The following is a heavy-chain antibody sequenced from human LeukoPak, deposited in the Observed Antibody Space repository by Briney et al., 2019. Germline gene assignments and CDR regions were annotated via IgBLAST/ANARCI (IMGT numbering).Heavy chain of an antibody. CDR2: INPNSGGT. CDR1: GYTFTGYY. J-gene: IGHJ6*02. D-gene: IGHD3-16*01. V-gene: IGHV1-2*02. Sequence: ASVTVSCKASGYTFTGYYMHWVRQAPGQGLEWMGWINPNSGGTNYAQKFQGRVTMTRDTSISTAYMELSRLRSDDTAVYYCARDYVDYYYGMDVWGQGTTVTVSS. CDR3: ARDYVDYYYGMDV.